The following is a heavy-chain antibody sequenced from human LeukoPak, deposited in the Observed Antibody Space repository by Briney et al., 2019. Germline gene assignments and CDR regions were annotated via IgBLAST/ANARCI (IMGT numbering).Heavy chain of an antibody. Sequence: ASVKVSCKASGYTFTSYGISWVRQAPGQGLEWMGWISAYNGNTNYAQKLQGRVTMTTDTSTSTAYMELRSLRSDDTAVYYCARPRLPYYYDSSGSCFDPWGQGTLVTVSS. D-gene: IGHD3-22*01. CDR2: ISAYNGNT. CDR1: GYTFTSYG. CDR3: ARPRLPYYYDSSGSCFDP. J-gene: IGHJ5*02. V-gene: IGHV1-18*01.